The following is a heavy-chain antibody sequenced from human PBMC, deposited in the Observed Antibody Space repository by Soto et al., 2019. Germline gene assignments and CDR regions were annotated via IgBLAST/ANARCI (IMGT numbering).Heavy chain of an antibody. CDR1: GGSISSYY. CDR2: IYYSGST. Sequence: SETLSLTCTVSGGSISSYYWSWIRQPPGKGLEWIGYIYYSGSTNYNPSLKSRVTISVDTSKNPFSLKLSSVTAADTAVYYCARPATEVTVRGVINYYYMDVWGKGTTVTVSS. J-gene: IGHJ6*03. CDR3: ARPATEVTVRGVINYYYMDV. V-gene: IGHV4-59*01. D-gene: IGHD3-10*01.